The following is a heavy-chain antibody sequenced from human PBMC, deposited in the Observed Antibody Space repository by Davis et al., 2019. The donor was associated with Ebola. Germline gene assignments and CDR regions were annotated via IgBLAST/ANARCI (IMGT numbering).Heavy chain of an antibody. J-gene: IGHJ6*02. D-gene: IGHD5-18*01. CDR3: ARGAIHTASGGYYYYYGMDV. CDR1: GGSISSGDYY. CDR2: IYYSGST. V-gene: IGHV4-30-4*01. Sequence: PSETLSLTCTVSGGSISSGDYYWSWIRQPPGKGLEWIGYIYYSGSTYYNPSLKSRVTISVDTSKNQFSLKLSSVTAADTAVYYCARGAIHTASGGYYYYYGMDVWGQGTTVTVSS.